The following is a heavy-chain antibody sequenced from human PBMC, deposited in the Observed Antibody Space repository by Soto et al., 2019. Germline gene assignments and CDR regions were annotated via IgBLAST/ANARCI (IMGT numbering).Heavy chain of an antibody. D-gene: IGHD2-15*01. Sequence: PSETLSLTCAVSGGSISSGGYSWSWIRQPPGKGLEWIGYIYSSGSTNYSPSLKSRLTISIHTSKNQFSLKVNSVTAADTAVYYCAGSGYCRGGRCYWDNWFDPWGQGTLVTVSS. CDR3: AGSGYCRGGRCYWDNWFDP. J-gene: IGHJ5*02. CDR1: GGSISSGGYS. V-gene: IGHV4-61*08. CDR2: IYSSGST.